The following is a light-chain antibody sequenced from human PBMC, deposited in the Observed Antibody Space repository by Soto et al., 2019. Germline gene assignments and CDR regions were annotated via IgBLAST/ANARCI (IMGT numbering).Light chain of an antibody. V-gene: IGKV3-20*01. CDR2: GAS. J-gene: IGKJ1*01. CDR3: QQYGRSSRT. Sequence: ENVFTQSPGTLSLSPGERATLSCRASQTVSSNSLAWYQQKPGQAPRLIIYGASSRDTGIPDRFSGSGSGTDFSLTISRLEPDDFAVYYCQQYGRSSRTFGQGTKVDIK. CDR1: QTVSSNS.